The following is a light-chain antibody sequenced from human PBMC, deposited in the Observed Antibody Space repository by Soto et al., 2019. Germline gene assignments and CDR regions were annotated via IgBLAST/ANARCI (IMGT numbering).Light chain of an antibody. CDR3: QQYNSYS. V-gene: IGKV1-5*01. J-gene: IGKJ1*01. Sequence: DIPMTPSPSSLSGSVGDRVTITCRASQGISTWLAWYQQKAGKAPNLLIYGASNLQSGVPSRFSGSGSGTEFTLTISSLQPDDFATYYCQQYNSYSFAQGTKVDTK. CDR2: GAS. CDR1: QGISTW.